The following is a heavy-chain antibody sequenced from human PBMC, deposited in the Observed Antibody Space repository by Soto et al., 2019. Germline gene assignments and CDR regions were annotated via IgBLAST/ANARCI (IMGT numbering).Heavy chain of an antibody. CDR3: ARDSGSG. CDR1: GFTFSSYA. CDR2: ISYDGSNK. D-gene: IGHD3-10*01. V-gene: IGHV3-30-3*01. Sequence: QVQLVESGGGVVQPGRSLRLSCAASGFTFSSYAMHWVRQAPGKGLEWVAVISYDGSNKYYADSVKGRFTISRVNSKNTLYLQMNSLRAEDTAVYYCARDSGSGWGQGTLVTVSS. J-gene: IGHJ4*02.